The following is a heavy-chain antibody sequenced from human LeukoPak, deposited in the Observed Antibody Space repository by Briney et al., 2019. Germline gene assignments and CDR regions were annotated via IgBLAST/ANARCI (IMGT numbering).Heavy chain of an antibody. CDR3: ARGQYDSSGYYPYYFDY. Sequence: SETLSLTCTVSGGSIRSYYWSWIRQPPGKGLEWIGYISYSGSTNYNASLESRVTMSVDTSKNQFSLKLSSVTAADTAVYYCARGQYDSSGYYPYYFDYWGQGTLVTVSS. V-gene: IGHV4-59*01. CDR1: GGSIRSYY. J-gene: IGHJ4*02. CDR2: ISYSGST. D-gene: IGHD3-22*01.